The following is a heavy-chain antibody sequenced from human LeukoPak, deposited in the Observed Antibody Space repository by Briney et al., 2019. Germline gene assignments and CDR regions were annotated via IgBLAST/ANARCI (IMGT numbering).Heavy chain of an antibody. CDR3: ARDGIAPATGFDY. CDR1: GFTFSSYS. D-gene: IGHD1-26*01. V-gene: IGHV3-48*02. J-gene: IGHJ4*02. CDR2: ISSGGSTI. Sequence: GGSLRLSCPASGFTFSSYSMNWVRQAPGKGLEGVSYISSGGSTIYYADSVKGRFTISRDNAKNSLYLQRNSLRDEYTAVYYCARDGIAPATGFDYWGQGTLVTVSS.